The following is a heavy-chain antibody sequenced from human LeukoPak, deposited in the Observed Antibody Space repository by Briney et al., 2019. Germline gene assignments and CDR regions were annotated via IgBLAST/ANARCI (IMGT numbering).Heavy chain of an antibody. CDR2: ISSRSDDI. D-gene: IGHD5-24*01. CDR3: AGSPGRDYSPMASCWFDP. J-gene: IGHJ5*02. V-gene: IGHV3-21*01. Sequence: GGSLSLSCAASGFTFSSYSMNWVRQAPGKGLEWVSSISSRSDDIYYGDSVKGRFTISRDNAKNSLYLQMSSLRDEDTAVYYCAGSPGRDYSPMASCWFDPWGQGTLVTVSS. CDR1: GFTFSSYS.